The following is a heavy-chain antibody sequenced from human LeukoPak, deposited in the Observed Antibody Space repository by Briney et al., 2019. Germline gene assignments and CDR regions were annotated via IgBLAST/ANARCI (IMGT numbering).Heavy chain of an antibody. J-gene: IGHJ4*02. CDR3: ARLLWFGEYYFDY. D-gene: IGHD3-10*01. CDR2: IYYSGST. Sequence: SETLSLTCTVSGGSISSYYWSWILQPPGKGLEWIGYIYYSGSTNYNPSLKSRVTISVDTSKNQFSLKLSSVTAADTAVYYCARLLWFGEYYFDYWGQGTLVTVSS. CDR1: GGSISSYY. V-gene: IGHV4-59*01.